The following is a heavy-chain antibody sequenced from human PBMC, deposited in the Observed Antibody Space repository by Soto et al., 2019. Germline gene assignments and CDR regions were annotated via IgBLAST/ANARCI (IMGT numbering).Heavy chain of an antibody. V-gene: IGHV4-4*02. J-gene: IGHJ5*02. CDR3: ARIEVVPSALDP. CDR1: GVSISSSHL. CDR2: VYHSGSA. Sequence: SETLSLTCDVSGVSISSSHLWCWLRQPPGKGLEWIGEVYHSGSANYNPSLKSRVSMSVDKSKNQFSLRLSSVTAADTALYYCARIEVVPSALDPWGQGTLVTVSS. D-gene: IGHD2-2*01.